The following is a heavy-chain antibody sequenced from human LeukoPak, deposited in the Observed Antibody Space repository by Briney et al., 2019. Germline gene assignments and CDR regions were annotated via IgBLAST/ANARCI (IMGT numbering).Heavy chain of an antibody. J-gene: IGHJ4*02. CDR3: AKDKWFGELSFYFDY. V-gene: IGHV3-7*03. D-gene: IGHD3-10*01. CDR1: GFNFSRYW. Sequence: GGSLRLSCAASGFNFSRYWMSWVRQAPGKGLEWVANINQDGSEKDYMDSVKGRFTISRDNAKNSLYLQMNSLRAEDTALYYCAKDKWFGELSFYFDYWGQGTLVTVSS. CDR2: INQDGSEK.